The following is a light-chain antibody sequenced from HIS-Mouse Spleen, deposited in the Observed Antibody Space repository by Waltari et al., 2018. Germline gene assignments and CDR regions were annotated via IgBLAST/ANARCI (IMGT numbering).Light chain of an antibody. CDR2: EGS. CDR1: SSDVGRYNL. J-gene: IGLJ3*02. CDR3: CSYAGSSTWV. Sequence: QSALTQPASVSGSPGQSITISCTGTSSDVGRYNLVSWYQQHPGKAPKLMVDEGSKRPSGVSNRFPGSKSGNTASLTISGLQAEDEADYYCCSYAGSSTWVFGGGTKLTVL. V-gene: IGLV2-23*01.